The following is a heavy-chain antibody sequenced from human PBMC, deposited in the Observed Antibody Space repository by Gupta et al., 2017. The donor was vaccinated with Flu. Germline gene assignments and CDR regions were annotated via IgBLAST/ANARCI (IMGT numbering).Heavy chain of an antibody. D-gene: IGHD3-3*01. CDR1: GFTFSRYA. V-gene: IGHV3-33*01. CDR3: AREFLEAPGSRSDAFEI. J-gene: IGHJ3*02. Sequence: QVQLVESGGGVVQPGTSLRLSCAASGFTFSRYAMHRVRQAPGKGLEWVAGIWYDGSNVNYADSVKGRFTISKDNYKNTRDLQMTSLRDDDTAVYYCAREFLEAPGSRSDAFEIWGQGTMVTVSS. CDR2: IWYDGSNV.